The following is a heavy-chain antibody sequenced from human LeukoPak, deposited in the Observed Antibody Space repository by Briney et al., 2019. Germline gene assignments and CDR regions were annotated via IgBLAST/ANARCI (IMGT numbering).Heavy chain of an antibody. CDR3: ARGVGSGYTDY. CDR2: ISYSGNT. D-gene: IGHD3-22*01. V-gene: IGHV4-59*01. J-gene: IGHJ4*02. Sequence: SETLSLTCTVSGGSISSYYWSWIRQPPGKGLEWIGFISYSGNTNYNPSLKSRVTISLDTSKNQFSLKLISVTAADTAVYYCARGVGSGYTDYWGQGALVTVSS. CDR1: GGSISSYY.